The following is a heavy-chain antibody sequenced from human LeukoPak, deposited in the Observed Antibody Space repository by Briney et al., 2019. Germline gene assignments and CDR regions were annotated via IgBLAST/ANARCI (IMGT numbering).Heavy chain of an antibody. D-gene: IGHD3/OR15-3a*01. CDR1: GGSISSYY. J-gene: IGHJ3*02. CDR3: ARGRTSDAFDI. Sequence: SETLSLTCTVSGGSISSYYWSWIRQPPGKGLEWIGYIYYSGSTNYNPSLKSRVTISVDTSKNQFSLKLSSVTAADTAVYYCARGRTSDAFDIWDQGTMVTVSS. CDR2: IYYSGST. V-gene: IGHV4-59*01.